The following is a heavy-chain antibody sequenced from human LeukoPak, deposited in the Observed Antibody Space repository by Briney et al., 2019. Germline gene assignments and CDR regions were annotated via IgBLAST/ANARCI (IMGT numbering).Heavy chain of an antibody. J-gene: IGHJ6*04. CDR2: IYYSGST. V-gene: IGHV4-59*01. D-gene: IGHD6-13*01. CDR3: ARAPAAGPRYYYGMDV. CDR1: GGSISGYY. Sequence: SETLSLTCTVYGGSISGYYWSWIRQPPGKGLEWIGYIYYSGSTNYNPPLKSRVTISVDTSKNQFSLKLSSVTAADTAVYYCARAPAAGPRYYYGMDVWGKGTTVTVSS.